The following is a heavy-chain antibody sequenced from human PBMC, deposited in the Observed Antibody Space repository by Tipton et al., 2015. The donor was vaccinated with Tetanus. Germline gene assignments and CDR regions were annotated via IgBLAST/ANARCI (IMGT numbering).Heavy chain of an antibody. J-gene: IGHJ4*02. CDR2: IYNSGST. V-gene: IGHV4-31*02. Sequence: SWVRQAPGKGLEWIGDIYNSGSTYYNPSLKSRVTILVDTTKNHFSLKLKSVTAADTAVYYCARDQARGARGWNYFDYWGQGSLVTVSS. CDR3: ARDQARGARGWNYFDY. D-gene: IGHD1-26*01.